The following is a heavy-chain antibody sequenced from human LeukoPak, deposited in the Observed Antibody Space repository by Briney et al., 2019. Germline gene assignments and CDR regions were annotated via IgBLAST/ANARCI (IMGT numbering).Heavy chain of an antibody. J-gene: IGHJ4*02. V-gene: IGHV4-59*01. CDR3: ARMCNGVNDN. Sequence: SETLSLTCSVSGGSISSYYWSWIRQPPGKGLEWIGYIYYSGSTNYNPSLKSRVTISVDTSKNQFSLKLSSMTAADTAVYYCARMCNGVNDNWGQGTLVTISS. CDR2: IYYSGST. CDR1: GGSISSYY. D-gene: IGHD2-8*01.